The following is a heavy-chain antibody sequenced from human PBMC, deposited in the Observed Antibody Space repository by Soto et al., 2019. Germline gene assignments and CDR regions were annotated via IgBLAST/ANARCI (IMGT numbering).Heavy chain of an antibody. J-gene: IGHJ4*02. V-gene: IGHV3-30-3*01. D-gene: IGHD5-18*01. CDR3: ASDPGGGQLRLLTSLDY. Sequence: GGSLRLSCAASGFTFSSYAMHWVRQAPGKGLEWVAVISYDGSNKYYADSVKGRFTISRDNPKNTLYLQMNSLRAEDTAVYYCASDPGGGQLRLLTSLDYWCQGALVTVSS. CDR2: ISYDGSNK. CDR1: GFTFSSYA.